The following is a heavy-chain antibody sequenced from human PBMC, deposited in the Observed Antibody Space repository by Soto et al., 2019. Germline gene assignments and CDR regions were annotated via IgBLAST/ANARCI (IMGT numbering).Heavy chain of an antibody. J-gene: IGHJ4*02. V-gene: IGHV3-23*01. CDR1: GFTFSSYA. CDR3: AKAGLTGPAVAGYYFDY. D-gene: IGHD6-19*01. Sequence: EVQLLESGGGLVQPGGSLRLSCAASGFTFSSYAMSWVRQAPGKGLEWVSAISGSGGSTYYADSVKGRFTISRDNSKNTLYLQMNSLRAEDTAVYYCAKAGLTGPAVAGYYFDYWGQGTLVTVSS. CDR2: ISGSGGST.